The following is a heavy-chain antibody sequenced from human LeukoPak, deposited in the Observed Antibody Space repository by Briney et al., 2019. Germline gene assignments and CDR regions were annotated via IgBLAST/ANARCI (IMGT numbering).Heavy chain of an antibody. CDR3: ARSYFGSGSYFRC. J-gene: IGHJ4*02. CDR2: IYYSGSS. D-gene: IGHD3-10*01. Sequence: PSETLSLTCTVSGGSISSSSYYWGWIRQPPGKGLEWIGNIYYSGSSYYNPSLKSRVTISVDTSKNQFSLKLSSVTAADTAVYYCARSYFGSGSYFRCWGQGTLVTVSS. V-gene: IGHV4-39*07. CDR1: GGSISSSSYY.